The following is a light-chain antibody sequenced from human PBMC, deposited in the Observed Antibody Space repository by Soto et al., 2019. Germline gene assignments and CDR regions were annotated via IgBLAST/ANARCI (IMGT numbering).Light chain of an antibody. Sequence: QSVLTQPPSASGTPGQRVTISCSGGSSNIRRNNVNWYQQLPGTAPRLLIYTDIKRPAGVTDRFSASKSGTSASLAISGLQSEDEADYYGATWYDSLNGLVFGGGTKLTVL. V-gene: IGLV1-44*01. CDR3: ATWYDSLNGLV. CDR2: TDI. CDR1: SSNIRRNN. J-gene: IGLJ2*01.